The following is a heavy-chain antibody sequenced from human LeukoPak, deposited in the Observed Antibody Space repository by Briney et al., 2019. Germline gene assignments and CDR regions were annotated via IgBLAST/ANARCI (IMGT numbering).Heavy chain of an antibody. CDR1: GFTFSNYA. D-gene: IGHD5-12*01. CDR3: XXDLSRGSVYYXXXDV. J-gene: IGHJ6*03. V-gene: IGHV3-48*01. CDR2: ISISTGAI. Sequence: GGSLRLSCAASGFTFSNYAMNWVRQAPGRGLEWVSYISISTGAIHYADSVKGRFTISRDNARNSLYLQMNSLRAEDTAVYYCXXDLSRGSVYYXXXDVWGKG.